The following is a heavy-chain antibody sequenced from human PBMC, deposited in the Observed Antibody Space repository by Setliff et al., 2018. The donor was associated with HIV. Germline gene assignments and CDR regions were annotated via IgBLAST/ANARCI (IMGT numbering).Heavy chain of an antibody. Sequence: PSETLSLTCAVYGGSFSGYYWSWIRQPPGKGLEWIGEINHSGSTNYNPSLKSRVTMSIDTSKNQFSLKLSSVTAADTAVYYCARYSISGGSCFDHWGQGTLVTVSS. J-gene: IGHJ4*02. V-gene: IGHV4-34*01. D-gene: IGHD2-15*01. CDR1: GGSFSGYY. CDR3: ARYSISGGSCFDH. CDR2: INHSGST.